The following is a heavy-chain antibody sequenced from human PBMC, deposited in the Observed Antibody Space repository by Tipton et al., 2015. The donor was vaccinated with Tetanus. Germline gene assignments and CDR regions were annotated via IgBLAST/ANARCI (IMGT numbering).Heavy chain of an antibody. D-gene: IGHD5-18*01. CDR2: ISGSGGST. V-gene: IGHV3-23*01. Sequence: SLRLPCAASGFTFSSYAMSWVRQAPGKGLEWVSAISGSGGSTYYADSVKGRFTISRDNSKNTLYLQMNSLRAEDTAVYYCAKVFLGYSYGTFDYWGQGTLVTVSS. J-gene: IGHJ4*02. CDR3: AKVFLGYSYGTFDY. CDR1: GFTFSSYA.